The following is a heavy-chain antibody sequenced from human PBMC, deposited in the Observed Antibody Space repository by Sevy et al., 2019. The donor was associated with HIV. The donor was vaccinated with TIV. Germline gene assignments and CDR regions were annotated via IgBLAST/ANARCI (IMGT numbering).Heavy chain of an antibody. CDR1: GFTFRTYI. V-gene: IGHV1-3*01. D-gene: IGHD3-9*01. J-gene: IGHJ5*02. CDR3: VRSREPAHYDILTGGWFDP. CDR2: IHGGNGNT. Sequence: ASVMVSCKASGFTFRTYIMHWVRQAPGQRPEWMGWIHGGNGNTEYSQKFQGRVTITRDTSASTTYMEVSSLRSEDTAVYYCVRSREPAHYDILTGGWFDPWGQGTLVTVSS.